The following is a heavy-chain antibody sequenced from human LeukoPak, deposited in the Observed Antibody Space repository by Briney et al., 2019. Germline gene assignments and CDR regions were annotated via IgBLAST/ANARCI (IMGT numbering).Heavy chain of an antibody. CDR3: VREGIYSSSSYFDY. CDR1: GGSISSSSYY. CDR2: IYYSGST. Sequence: SETLSLTCTVSGGSISSSSYYWGWIRQPPGKGLEWIGSIYYSGSTYYNPSLKSRVTISVDTSKNQFSLKLSSVTAADTAVYYCVREGIYSSSSYFDYWGQGTLVTVSS. V-gene: IGHV4-39*07. J-gene: IGHJ4*02. D-gene: IGHD6-6*01.